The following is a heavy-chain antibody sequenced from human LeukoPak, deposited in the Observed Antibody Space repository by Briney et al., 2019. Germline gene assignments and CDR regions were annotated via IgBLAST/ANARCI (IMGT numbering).Heavy chain of an antibody. Sequence: ASVKVSCKASGYTFTDYYIHWVRQAPGQGLGWMGWINPKIGGTHYAQKFQGRVTMTRDTSISTAYMELGRLTSDDTAVYYCARDPSGSCSGGTCYVNWFDPWGQGTLVTVSS. J-gene: IGHJ5*02. V-gene: IGHV1-2*02. CDR1: GYTFTDYY. CDR3: ARDPSGSCSGGTCYVNWFDP. CDR2: INPKIGGT. D-gene: IGHD2-15*01.